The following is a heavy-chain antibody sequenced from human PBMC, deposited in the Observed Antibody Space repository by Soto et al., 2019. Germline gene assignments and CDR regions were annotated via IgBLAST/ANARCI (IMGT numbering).Heavy chain of an antibody. V-gene: IGHV3-23*01. J-gene: IGHJ4*02. D-gene: IGHD6-6*01. CDR2: ISTSIDAT. CDR1: GFAFSNYA. CDR3: AKDRSVAARNFDY. Sequence: EVQLLESGGGLVQPGGSLRLSCAASGFAFSNYAMHWVRQAPGKGLEWGSSISTSIDATYYADSVKGRFTISRDDSKNTLYRQMNSLRAEDSAVYYCAKDRSVAARNFDYWGQGTQVTVSS.